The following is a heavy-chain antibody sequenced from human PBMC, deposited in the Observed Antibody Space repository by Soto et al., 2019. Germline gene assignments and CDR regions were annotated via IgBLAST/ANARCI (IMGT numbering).Heavy chain of an antibody. CDR3: ARDLLWFGELLYAYYYYGMDV. D-gene: IGHD3-10*01. V-gene: IGHV1-2*02. CDR1: GYTFTGYY. J-gene: IGHJ6*02. Sequence: ASVKVSCKASGYTFTGYYMHWVRQAPGQGLEWMGWINPNSGGTKYSQKLQGRVTITRDTSASTAYMELSSLRSEDTAVYYCARDLLWFGELLYAYYYYGMDVWGQGTTVTVSS. CDR2: INPNSGGT.